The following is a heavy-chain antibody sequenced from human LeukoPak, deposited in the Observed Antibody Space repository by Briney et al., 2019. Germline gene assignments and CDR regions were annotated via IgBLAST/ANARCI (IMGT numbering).Heavy chain of an antibody. V-gene: IGHV3-7*01. J-gene: IGHJ4*02. CDR3: ARVQGVAATIIDY. Sequence: GGSLRLSCAASGFTFSNYWMTWVRRAPGKGLEWVANIRPDGSVIHYVDSVKGRFTISRDNAKNSLYLQMNSLRAEDTAVYYCARVQGVAATIIDYWGQGTLVTVSS. CDR2: IRPDGSVI. CDR1: GFTFSNYW. D-gene: IGHD5-12*01.